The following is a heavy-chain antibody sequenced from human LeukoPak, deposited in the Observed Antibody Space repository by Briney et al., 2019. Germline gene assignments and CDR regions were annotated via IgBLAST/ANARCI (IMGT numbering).Heavy chain of an antibody. D-gene: IGHD1-26*01. Sequence: ASVKVSCKASGYTFTSYDINWVRQATGQGLEWMGWMNPNSGNTGYAQKFQGRVTITRNTSISTAYMELSSLRSEDTAVYYCARGPPWGYYYYMDAWGKGTTVTVSS. V-gene: IGHV1-8*03. CDR2: MNPNSGNT. CDR1: GYTFTSYD. J-gene: IGHJ6*03. CDR3: ARGPPWGYYYYMDA.